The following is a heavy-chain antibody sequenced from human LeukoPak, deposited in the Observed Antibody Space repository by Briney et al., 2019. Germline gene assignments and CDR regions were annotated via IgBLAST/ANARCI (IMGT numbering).Heavy chain of an antibody. Sequence: GASVKVSCKASGYTFTSYDINWVRQATGQGLEWMGWMNPNSGNTGYAQKFQGRVTMTRNTSISTAYMELSSLRSEDTAVYYCARGWADTAMVRTPPHKRYYYYYMDVWGKGTTVTVSS. V-gene: IGHV1-8*01. CDR3: ARGWADTAMVRTPPHKRYYYYYMDV. J-gene: IGHJ6*03. D-gene: IGHD5-18*01. CDR1: GYTFTSYD. CDR2: MNPNSGNT.